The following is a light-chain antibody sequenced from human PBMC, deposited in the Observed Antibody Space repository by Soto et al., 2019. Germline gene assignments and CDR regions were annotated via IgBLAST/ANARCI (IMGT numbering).Light chain of an antibody. CDR3: QSYDVSLSAWV. J-gene: IGLJ3*02. CDR2: ADN. CDR1: SSNLGTGYD. Sequence: QSALTQPPSVSGAPGQTVSISCTGSSSNLGTGYDVHWYQQFPGRAPKLLIYADNKRPSGVPDRISGSKSGTSASLAMAGLQAEDEANYYCQSYDVSLSAWVLGGGTKLTVL. V-gene: IGLV1-40*01.